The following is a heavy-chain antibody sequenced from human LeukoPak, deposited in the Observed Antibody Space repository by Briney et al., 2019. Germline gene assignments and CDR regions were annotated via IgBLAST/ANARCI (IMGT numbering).Heavy chain of an antibody. CDR2: IYYSGST. D-gene: IGHD2-2*01. CDR3: ARGPLGDIVVVPAAIGRPYYYYYMDV. V-gene: IGHV4-59*01. J-gene: IGHJ6*03. CDR1: GGSISSYY. Sequence: PSETLSLTCTVSGGSISSYYWSWIRQPPGKGLEWIGYIYYSGSTNYNPSLKSRGTLSVDTSKNQFSLKLSSVTAADTAVYYCARGPLGDIVVVPAAIGRPYYYYYMDVWGKGTPVTVSS.